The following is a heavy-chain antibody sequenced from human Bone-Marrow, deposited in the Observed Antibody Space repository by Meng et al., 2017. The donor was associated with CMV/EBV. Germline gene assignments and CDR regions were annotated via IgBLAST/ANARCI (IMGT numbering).Heavy chain of an antibody. D-gene: IGHD1-7*01. CDR1: GFTFSSYW. CDR3: ARAFTGTRNAFDI. CDR2: INSDGSST. Sequence: GESLKISCAASGFTFSSYWMHWVRQAPGKGLVWVSRINSDGSSTRSADSVKGRFTISRDNAKNTLYLQMNSLRAEDTAVYYRARAFTGTRNAFDIWGQGTMVTVSS. J-gene: IGHJ3*02. V-gene: IGHV3-74*01.